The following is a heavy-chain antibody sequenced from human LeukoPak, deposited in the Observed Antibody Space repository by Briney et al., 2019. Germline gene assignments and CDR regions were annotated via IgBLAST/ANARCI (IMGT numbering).Heavy chain of an antibody. D-gene: IGHD1-26*01. CDR1: GFTVSSNY. CDR3: AKDRSIGTYYTFDH. V-gene: IGHV3-23*01. CDR2: ISASGVMT. Sequence: GGSLRLSCAASGFTVSSNYMSWVRQAPGKGLEWVSSISASGVMTYYADSVKGRFTVSRDNSKNSLYLQMSSLTAADTAVYYCAKDRSIGTYYTFDHWGQGTLVTVSS. J-gene: IGHJ4*02.